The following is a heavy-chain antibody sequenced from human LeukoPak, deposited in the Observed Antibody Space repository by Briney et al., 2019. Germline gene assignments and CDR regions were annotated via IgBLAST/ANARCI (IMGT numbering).Heavy chain of an antibody. CDR1: GFTFNRYR. CDR3: ARDGVNWGIDL. Sequence: GGSLRLSCAASGFTFNRYRLHWVRQAPGKGLEWVAVISYDGRYQFYADSVKGRFTVSRDNSKNTVFLQVNSLRADDTAVYYCARDGVNWGIDLWGQGTLVIVSS. CDR2: ISYDGRYQ. D-gene: IGHD7-27*01. V-gene: IGHV3-30*04. J-gene: IGHJ5*02.